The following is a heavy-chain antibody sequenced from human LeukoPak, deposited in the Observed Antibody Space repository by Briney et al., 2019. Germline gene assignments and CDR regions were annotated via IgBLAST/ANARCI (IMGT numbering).Heavy chain of an antibody. CDR2: INHSGST. Sequence: SETLSLTCAVYGGSFIDYYWNWIRQPPGKGLEWIGEINHSGSTNYNPSLKGRVTISVDTSKNHFSLKLTSVTAADTAVYYCAMGSGSFFHWFDPWGQGTLVTVSS. CDR1: GGSFIDYY. J-gene: IGHJ5*02. D-gene: IGHD3-10*01. V-gene: IGHV4-34*01. CDR3: AMGSGSFFHWFDP.